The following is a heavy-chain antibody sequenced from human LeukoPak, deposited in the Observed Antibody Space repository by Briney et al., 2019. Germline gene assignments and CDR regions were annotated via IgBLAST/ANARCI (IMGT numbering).Heavy chain of an antibody. Sequence: SETLSLTCTVSGGSISSYYWSWIREPPGKGLEWIGYISYSGSTNYNPSLKSRVTISVDTSKHQFSLKLSAVAAADTAVYYCARGPHKFDYWGQGSLVTVSS. CDR3: ARGPHKFDY. J-gene: IGHJ4*02. CDR1: GGSISSYY. CDR2: ISYSGST. V-gene: IGHV4-59*01.